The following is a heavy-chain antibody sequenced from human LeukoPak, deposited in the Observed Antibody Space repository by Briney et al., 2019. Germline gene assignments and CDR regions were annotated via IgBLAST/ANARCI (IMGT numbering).Heavy chain of an antibody. CDR2: IYYSGST. J-gene: IGHJ1*01. CDR3: ATSGAASGAQYFQH. Sequence: SETLSLTCTVSGGSMRSYYWSWIRQPPGKGLEWIGYIYYSGSTNYNPSLKSRVTISVDTSKNQFSLNLRSVTAADTAVYYCATSGAASGAQYFQHWGQGTMVTVSS. D-gene: IGHD2-15*01. V-gene: IGHV4-59*01. CDR1: GGSMRSYY.